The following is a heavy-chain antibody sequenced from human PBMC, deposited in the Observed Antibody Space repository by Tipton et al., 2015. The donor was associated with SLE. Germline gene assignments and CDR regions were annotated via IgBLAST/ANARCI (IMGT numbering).Heavy chain of an antibody. D-gene: IGHD3-10*01. CDR1: GGSITSGDYY. J-gene: IGHJ6*02. CDR2: IYYSVST. V-gene: IGHV4-30-4*01. Sequence: TLSLTCTVSGGSITSGDYYWSWIRQPPGKGLEWIGYIYYSVSTYYNPSLKSRVSISVDTSKDHLSLKLSSVTAADTAVHYCARDFGMGYGMDVWGQGTTVTVSS. CDR3: ARDFGMGYGMDV.